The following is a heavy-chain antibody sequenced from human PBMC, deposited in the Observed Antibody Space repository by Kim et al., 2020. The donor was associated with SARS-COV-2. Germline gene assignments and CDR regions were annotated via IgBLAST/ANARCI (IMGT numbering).Heavy chain of an antibody. D-gene: IGHD6-13*01. J-gene: IGHJ4*02. CDR3: AREGTLGSSWVYYFDY. V-gene: IGHV3-20*03. Sequence: SAKGRLTISREHAKNSLYLQMNSLRAEDTALYYCAREGTLGSSWVYYFDYWGQGTLVTVSS.